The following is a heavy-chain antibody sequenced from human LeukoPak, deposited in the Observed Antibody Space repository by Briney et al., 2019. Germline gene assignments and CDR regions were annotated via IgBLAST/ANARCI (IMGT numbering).Heavy chain of an antibody. CDR2: IYYNGNT. CDR1: DGSINSYY. D-gene: IGHD1-26*01. J-gene: IGHJ6*02. V-gene: IGHV4-59*01. CDR3: ARGRSNYYGMDV. Sequence: SETLSLTCSVSDGSINSYYWNWIRRPPGKGLEWIGYIYYNGNTNYSPSLKSRVTMSVDTSRNLFSLKVSSVTAADTAVYYCARGRSNYYGMDVWGQGTTVTVSS.